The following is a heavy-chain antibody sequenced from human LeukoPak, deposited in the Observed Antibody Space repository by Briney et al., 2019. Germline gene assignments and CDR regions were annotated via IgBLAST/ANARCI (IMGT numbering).Heavy chain of an antibody. CDR1: GFNISSYA. Sequence: GGSLRLSCAASGFNISSYALSWVRQAPGKGLEWVSGISGGGGSTYYADSVKGRFTISRDNSKNTLYQQMNSLRAEDTAVYYCAKGSEIAAADNIEPFDYWGQGTLVTVSS. D-gene: IGHD6-13*01. CDR2: ISGGGGST. V-gene: IGHV3-23*01. CDR3: AKGSEIAAADNIEPFDY. J-gene: IGHJ4*02.